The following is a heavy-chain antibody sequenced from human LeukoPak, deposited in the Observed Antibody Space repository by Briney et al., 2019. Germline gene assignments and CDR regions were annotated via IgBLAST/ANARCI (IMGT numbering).Heavy chain of an antibody. Sequence: GGSLRLSCAASGSSVSNNYMSWVRQAPGQGLEWVSVIYTGGSTHYADSVKGRFIISRDNSKNTVYLQMNSLRADDTAVYFCARRAGALYYYDTSGPFDHWGRGTLVTVSS. J-gene: IGHJ4*02. D-gene: IGHD3-22*01. V-gene: IGHV3-53*01. CDR2: IYTGGST. CDR1: GSSVSNNY. CDR3: ARRAGALYYYDTSGPFDH.